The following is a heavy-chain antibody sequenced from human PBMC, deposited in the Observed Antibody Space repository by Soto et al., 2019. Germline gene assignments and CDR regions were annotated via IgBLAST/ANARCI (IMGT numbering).Heavy chain of an antibody. CDR1: GFIFSSYA. CDR2: MASSGAGT. CDR3: AKDVYI. V-gene: IGHV3-23*01. Sequence: EVQLLESGGDLVQPGGSRRLSGAASGFIFSSYAMTWVRQAPGKGLEWVSTMASSGAGTCYADSVKGRFTISRDNPKNTLYLQMNSLRAEDTAVYYCAKDVYIWGQGTLVTVSS. D-gene: IGHD2-8*01. J-gene: IGHJ4*02.